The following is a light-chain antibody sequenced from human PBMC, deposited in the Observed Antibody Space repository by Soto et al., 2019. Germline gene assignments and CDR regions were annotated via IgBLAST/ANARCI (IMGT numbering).Light chain of an antibody. CDR2: EVS. CDR1: SSDVGGYNY. CDR3: SSYAGSNSYV. Sequence: QSALTQPPSASGSPGQSVTISCTGTSSDVGGYNYVSWYQQHPGKAPKLMIYEVSKRPSGVPDRLSGSKSGNTASVTVSGHQAEDEADYYCSSYAGSNSYVFGTGTKVTVL. J-gene: IGLJ1*01. V-gene: IGLV2-8*01.